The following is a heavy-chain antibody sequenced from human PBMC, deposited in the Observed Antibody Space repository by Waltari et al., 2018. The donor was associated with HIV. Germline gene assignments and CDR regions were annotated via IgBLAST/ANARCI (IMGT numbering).Heavy chain of an antibody. CDR3: ARHNLLGRVGRIDP. V-gene: IGHV4-39*01. D-gene: IGHD3-10*01. J-gene: IGHJ5*02. Sequence: QLQLQESGPGLVKTAEILSLTCAVPGDAGTSGGTAWAWVRPRPGQGLEWVATISHSGNTYSNPSLKSRVTVSVDTSMNQFSLKMRSVTAAATAVYFCARHNLLGRVGRIDPWGQGILVTVSS. CDR1: GDAGTSGGTA. CDR2: ISHSGNT.